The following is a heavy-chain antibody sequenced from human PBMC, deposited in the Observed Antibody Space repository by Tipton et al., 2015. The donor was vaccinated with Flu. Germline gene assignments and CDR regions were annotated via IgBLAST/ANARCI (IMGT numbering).Heavy chain of an antibody. V-gene: IGHV1-18*01. J-gene: IGHJ6*02. Sequence: QVQLVQSGVEVKKPGASVKVSCKASGYTFTNFGITWVRQAPGQGLEWMGWISGYNGDTNYAEKLQGRVTMTTDASTYTAYMERRSLKSDDTAMYYCARDRGSYNIHLEYHYYYGMAVWGQGTTVTVSS. CDR3: ARDRGSYNIHLEYHYYYGMAV. CDR1: GYTFTNFG. CDR2: ISGYNGDT. D-gene: IGHD1-26*01.